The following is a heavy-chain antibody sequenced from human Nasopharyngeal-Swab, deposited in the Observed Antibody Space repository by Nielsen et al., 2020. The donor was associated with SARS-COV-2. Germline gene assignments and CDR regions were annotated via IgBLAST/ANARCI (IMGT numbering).Heavy chain of an antibody. J-gene: IGHJ4*02. CDR2: IWYDGSNK. Sequence: GESLKISCAASGFTFSSYGMHWVRQAPGKGLEWVAVIWYDGSNKYYADSVKGRFTISRDNSKKTLYLQMNRLRAEDTAVYYCAREGIVGATNGLDYWGQGTLVTVSS. CDR1: GFTFSSYG. D-gene: IGHD1-26*01. CDR3: AREGIVGATNGLDY. V-gene: IGHV3-33*01.